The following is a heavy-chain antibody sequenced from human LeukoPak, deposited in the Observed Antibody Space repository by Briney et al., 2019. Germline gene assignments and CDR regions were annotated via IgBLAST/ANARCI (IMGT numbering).Heavy chain of an antibody. CDR1: GGSISSYY. CDR2: IYYSGST. CDR3: ARALDYGGPDAFDI. J-gene: IGHJ3*02. D-gene: IGHD4-17*01. V-gene: IGHV4-59*01. Sequence: SETLPLTCTVSGGSISSYYWSWIRQPPGKGLEWIGYIYYSGSTNYNPSLKSRVTISVDKSKNQFSLKLSSVTAADTAVYYCARALDYGGPDAFDIWGQGTMVTVSS.